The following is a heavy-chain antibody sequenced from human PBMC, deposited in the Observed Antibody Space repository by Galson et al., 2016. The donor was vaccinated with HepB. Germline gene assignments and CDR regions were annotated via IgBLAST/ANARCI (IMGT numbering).Heavy chain of an antibody. CDR1: GFTFTNYG. CDR3: ARDGRSLSYYDSWSGWSWFDP. J-gene: IGHJ5*02. D-gene: IGHD3-3*01. V-gene: IGHV3-33*01. Sequence: SLRLSCAASGFTFTNYGMQWVRQAPGKGLEWVALIWYDGRNKNYADSVKGRFTISRDNPKNTLHLQMNSLRAEDTAVYYCARDGRSLSYYDSWSGWSWFDPWGQGTLVTVSS. CDR2: IWYDGRNK.